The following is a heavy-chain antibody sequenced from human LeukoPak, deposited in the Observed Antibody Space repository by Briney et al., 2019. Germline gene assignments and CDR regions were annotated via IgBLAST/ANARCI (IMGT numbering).Heavy chain of an antibody. D-gene: IGHD3-3*01. CDR2: INAGNGNT. CDR1: GYTFTSYA. CDR3: ARDSSRFLEWLSRSRGYFDY. Sequence: GASVKVSCKASGYTFTSYAMHWVRQAPGQRLEWMGWINAGNGNTKYSQKFQGRVTITRDTSASTAYMELSSLRSEDTAVYYCARDSSRFLEWLSRSRGYFDYWGQGTLVTVSS. V-gene: IGHV1-3*01. J-gene: IGHJ4*02.